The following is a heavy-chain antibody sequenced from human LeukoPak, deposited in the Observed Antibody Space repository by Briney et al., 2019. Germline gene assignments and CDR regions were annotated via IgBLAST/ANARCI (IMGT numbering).Heavy chain of an antibody. CDR2: IGSGGRTI. CDR1: GFGFSDYY. V-gene: IGHV3-11*01. CDR3: ARDGYYLPFDS. J-gene: IGHJ4*02. Sequence: GGSLRLSCAASGFGFSDYYMSWVRQAPGKGLEWVSFIGSGGRTIEYADSVKGRFTVSRDDAKSSLYLQMNSLRVDDTAVYYCARDGYYLPFDSWGQGTLVTVSS. D-gene: IGHD3-22*01.